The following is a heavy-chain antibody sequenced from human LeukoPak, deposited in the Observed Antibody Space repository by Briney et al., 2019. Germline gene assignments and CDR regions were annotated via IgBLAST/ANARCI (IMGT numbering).Heavy chain of an antibody. CDR2: ISWNSGSI. CDR1: GFTFDDYA. CDR3: ANAAPYYDSSGYYGDY. J-gene: IGHJ4*02. Sequence: PGRSLRLSCAASGFTFDDYAMHWVRQAPGKGLEWVSGISWNSGSIGYADSVKGRFTISRDNAKNSLYLQMNSLRAEDTAVYYCANAAPYYDSSGYYGDYWGQGTLVTVSS. D-gene: IGHD3-22*01. V-gene: IGHV3-9*01.